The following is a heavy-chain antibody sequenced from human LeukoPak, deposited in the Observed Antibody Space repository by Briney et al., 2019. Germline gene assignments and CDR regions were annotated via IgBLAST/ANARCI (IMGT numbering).Heavy chain of an antibody. CDR3: AKEPSV. CDR2: IYYTGTT. Sequence: PSETLCLTCSASGDSIINYYWSWIRQSPEKGLEWIGYIYYTGTTKYNPSLESRVFMSVDTSKNQFSLRLTSVTVADTAVYYCAKEPSVWGQAILATVSS. J-gene: IGHJ4*02. CDR1: GDSIINYY. V-gene: IGHV4-59*01.